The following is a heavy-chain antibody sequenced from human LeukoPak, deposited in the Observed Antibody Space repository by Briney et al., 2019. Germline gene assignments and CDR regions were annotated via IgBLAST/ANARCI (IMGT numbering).Heavy chain of an antibody. V-gene: IGHV4-39*07. CDR2: INHSGST. CDR1: GASISSSRYS. CDR3: AGASKRGFLEWKLDY. D-gene: IGHD3-3*01. Sequence: SETLSLTCTVSGASISSSRYSCGWIRQPPGKGLEWIGEINHSGSTNYNPSLKSRVTISVDTSKNQFSLKLSSVTAADTAVYYCAGASKRGFLEWKLDYWGQGTLVTVSS. J-gene: IGHJ4*02.